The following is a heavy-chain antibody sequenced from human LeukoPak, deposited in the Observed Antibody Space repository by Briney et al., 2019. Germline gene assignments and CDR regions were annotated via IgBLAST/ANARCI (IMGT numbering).Heavy chain of an antibody. J-gene: IGHJ4*02. CDR2: IIPIFGTA. D-gene: IGHD3-3*01. CDR1: GGTFSSYA. CDR3: ARVGFLEWLLDY. V-gene: IGHV1-69*13. Sequence: SVKVSCKASGGTFSSYAISWVRQAPGQGLEWMGGIIPIFGTANYAQKFQGRVTITADESTSTAYMELSSLRSEDTAVYYCARVGFLEWLLDYWGQGTLVTVSS.